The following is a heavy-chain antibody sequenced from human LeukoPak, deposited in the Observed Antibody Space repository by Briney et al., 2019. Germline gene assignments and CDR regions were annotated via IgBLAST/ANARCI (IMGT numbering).Heavy chain of an antibody. Sequence: SETLSLTCAVYGGSFSDFCWSWIRQPPGKGLEWIGEINHSGSTNYNPSLKSRVTISVDTSKNQFSLKLSSVAAADAAVYYCARDGFSSGGDYYFDYWGQGTLVTVSS. J-gene: IGHJ4*02. CDR2: INHSGST. V-gene: IGHV4-34*01. D-gene: IGHD2-21*02. CDR3: ARDGFSSGGDYYFDY. CDR1: GGSFSDFC.